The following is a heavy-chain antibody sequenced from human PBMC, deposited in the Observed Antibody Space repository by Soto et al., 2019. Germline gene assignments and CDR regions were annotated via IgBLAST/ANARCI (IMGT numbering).Heavy chain of an antibody. D-gene: IGHD1-1*01. CDR1: GYTFTTYD. Sequence: QVQLVQSGAEVTKPVASVKVSCRASGYTFTTYDNNWVRQATGQGLEWMGWMSPNSGATGYVQKFQGRVTMTRDTSISTAYMELSNLRSEDTAIYYCARGVDAGVDVWGQGTTVTVSS. CDR3: ARGVDAGVDV. CDR2: MSPNSGAT. V-gene: IGHV1-8*01. J-gene: IGHJ6*02.